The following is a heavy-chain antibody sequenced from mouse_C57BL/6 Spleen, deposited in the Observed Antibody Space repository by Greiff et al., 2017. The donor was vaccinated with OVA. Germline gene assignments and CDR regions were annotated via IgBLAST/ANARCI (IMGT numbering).Heavy chain of an antibody. CDR2: IYPGNSDT. CDR1: GYTFTSYW. V-gene: IGHV1-5*01. Sequence: EVHLVESGTVLARPGASVKMSCKTSGYTFTSYWMHWVKQRPGQGLEWIGAIYPGNSDTSYNQKFKGKAKLTAVTSASTAYMELSSLTNEDSAVYYCTRNADYAMDYWGQGTSVTVSS. CDR3: TRNADYAMDY. J-gene: IGHJ4*01.